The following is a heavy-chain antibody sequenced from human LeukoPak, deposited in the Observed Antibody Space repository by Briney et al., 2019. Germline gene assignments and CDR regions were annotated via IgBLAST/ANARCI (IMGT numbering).Heavy chain of an antibody. D-gene: IGHD3-10*01. CDR1: GFTFGDYA. Sequence: GGSLRLSCTASGFTFGDYAMSWFRQAPGKGLEWVSVIYSGGSTYYADSVKGRFTISRDNSKNTLYLQMNSLRAEDTAVYYCAREWRRGMVRGVFDYWGQGTLVTVSS. V-gene: IGHV3-53*01. CDR2: IYSGGST. J-gene: IGHJ4*02. CDR3: AREWRRGMVRGVFDY.